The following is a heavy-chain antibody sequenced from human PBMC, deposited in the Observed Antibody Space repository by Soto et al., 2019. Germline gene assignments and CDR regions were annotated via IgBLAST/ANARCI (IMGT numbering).Heavy chain of an antibody. Sequence: VGSLRLSCAAYGFTFTSFGMSWVRQAPGKGLEWVSGITLSGDSTYYADSVKGRFTISRDNSKNTLFLQLNSLRAEDTAVYYCVRNLGFFDYWSQGTLVTVSS. J-gene: IGHJ4*02. CDR2: ITLSGDST. D-gene: IGHD3-10*01. V-gene: IGHV3-23*01. CDR3: VRNLGFFDY. CDR1: GFTFTSFG.